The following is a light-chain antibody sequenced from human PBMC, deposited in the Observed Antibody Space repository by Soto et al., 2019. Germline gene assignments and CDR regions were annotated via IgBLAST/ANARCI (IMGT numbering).Light chain of an antibody. CDR3: QQYYSTPNS. V-gene: IGKV4-1*01. J-gene: IGKJ2*01. CDR2: WAS. Sequence: DIVMTQSPDSLAVSLGERATINCRSSQSVLYSSNNKDYLAWYQQKPGQPPKLLIYWASTRESGVPDRFSGSGSGTDFTLTISSLQAYDVAVYYCQQYYSTPNSVGKGTKLEIK. CDR1: QSVLYSSNNKDY.